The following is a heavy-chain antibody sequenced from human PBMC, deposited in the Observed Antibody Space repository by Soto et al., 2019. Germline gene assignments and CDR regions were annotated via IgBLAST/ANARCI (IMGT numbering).Heavy chain of an antibody. D-gene: IGHD4-17*01. J-gene: IGHJ6*02. CDR1: GFTFSSYA. CDR2: ISGSGGST. CDR3: AKCRDDYGDHTRYYYGMDV. Sequence: ESGGGLVQPGGSLRLSCAASGFTFSSYAMSWVRQAPGKGLEWVSAISGSGGSTYYADSVKGRFTISRDNSKNTLYLQMNSLRAEDTAVYYCAKCRDDYGDHTRYYYGMDVWGQGTTVTVSS. V-gene: IGHV3-23*01.